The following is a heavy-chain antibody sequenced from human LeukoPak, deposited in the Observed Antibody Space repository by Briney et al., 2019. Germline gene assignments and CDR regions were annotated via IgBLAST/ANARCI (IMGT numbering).Heavy chain of an antibody. CDR3: ARIPVYSSSWYSYYYYGMDV. CDR1: GGSISSGDYY. Sequence: PSQTLSLTCTVSGGSISSGDYYWSWIRQPPGKGLEWIGEINHSGSTNYNPSLKSRVTISVDTSKNQFSLKLSSVTAADTAVYYCARIPVYSSSWYSYYYYGMDVWGQGTTVTVSS. CDR2: INHSGST. D-gene: IGHD6-13*01. J-gene: IGHJ6*02. V-gene: IGHV4-30-4*08.